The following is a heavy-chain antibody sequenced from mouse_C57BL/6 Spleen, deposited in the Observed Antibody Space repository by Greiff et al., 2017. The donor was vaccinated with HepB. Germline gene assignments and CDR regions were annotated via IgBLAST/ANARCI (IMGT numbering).Heavy chain of an antibody. D-gene: IGHD1-1*01. CDR1: GFTFSDYG. CDR2: ISNLAYSI. V-gene: IGHV5-15*01. CDR3: ARTPGSSYGGYYAMDY. J-gene: IGHJ4*01. Sequence: DVMLVESGGGLVQPGGSLKLSCAASGFTFSDYGMAWVRQAPRKGPEWVAFISNLAYSIYYADTVTGRFTISRENAKNTLYLEMSSLRSEDTAMYYCARTPGSSYGGYYAMDYWGQGTSVTVSS.